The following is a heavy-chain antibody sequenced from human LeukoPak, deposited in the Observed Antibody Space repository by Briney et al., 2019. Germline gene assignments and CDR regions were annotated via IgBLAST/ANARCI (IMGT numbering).Heavy chain of an antibody. CDR3: ARPGITGTRANYYYYGMDV. J-gene: IGHJ6*02. D-gene: IGHD1-7*01. CDR2: IYYSGST. Sequence: SETLSLTCTVSGGSISSSSYYWGWIRQPPGKGLEWIGSIYYSGSTYYNPSLKSRVTISVDTSKNQFSLKLSSVTAADTAVYYCARPGITGTRANYYYYGMDVWGQGTTVTVSS. CDR1: GGSISSSSYY. V-gene: IGHV4-39*01.